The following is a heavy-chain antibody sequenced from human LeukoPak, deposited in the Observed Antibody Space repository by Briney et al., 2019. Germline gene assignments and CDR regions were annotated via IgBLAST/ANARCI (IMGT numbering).Heavy chain of an antibody. J-gene: IGHJ4*02. Sequence: GGSLRLSCAASGFTFSSYSMNWVRQAPGKGLEWVSSISSSSSYIYYADSVKGRFTISRDNAKNSLYLQVNSLRAEDTAVYYCARHNRGYSGYDYSDYWGQGTLVTVSS. CDR2: ISSSSSYI. CDR3: ARHNRGYSGYDYSDY. CDR1: GFTFSSYS. D-gene: IGHD5-12*01. V-gene: IGHV3-21*01.